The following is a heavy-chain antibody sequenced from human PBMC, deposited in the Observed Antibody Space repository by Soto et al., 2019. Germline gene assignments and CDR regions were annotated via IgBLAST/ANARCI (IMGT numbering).Heavy chain of an antibody. CDR1: GYTFTGYG. J-gene: IGHJ6*02. Sequence: ASVKVSCKASGYTFTGYGISWVRQAPGQGLEWMGWISAYNGNTNYAQKLQGRVTMTTDTSTSTAYMELRSLRSDDTAVYYCVMVDNYVTPTPQDVWGQGTTVTVSS. CDR2: ISAYNGNT. CDR3: VMVDNYVTPTPQDV. D-gene: IGHD3-16*01. V-gene: IGHV1-18*01.